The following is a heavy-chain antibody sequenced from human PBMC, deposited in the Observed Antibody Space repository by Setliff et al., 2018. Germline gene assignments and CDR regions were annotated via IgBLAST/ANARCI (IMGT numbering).Heavy chain of an antibody. CDR2: ISHTGST. CDR3: AGVPTSDTYWGFSDYYHMDV. V-gene: IGHV4-34*01. J-gene: IGHJ6*03. Sequence: SETLSLTCAVSGASIRNNYYWGWIRQSPGTGLEWIGEISHTGSTNYNPSLKSRVTISINTSKKQFSLMMNSVTAADTAVYYCAGVPTSDTYWGFSDYYHMDVWGKGTTVTVSS. D-gene: IGHD7-27*01. CDR1: GASIRNNYY.